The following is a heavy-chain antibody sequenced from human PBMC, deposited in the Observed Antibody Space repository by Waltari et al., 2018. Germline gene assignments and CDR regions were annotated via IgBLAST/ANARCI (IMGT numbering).Heavy chain of an antibody. J-gene: IGHJ5*02. V-gene: IGHV1-8*01. CDR1: GYTFTSYD. CDR3: ARGGPARGIAVAGPGFDP. D-gene: IGHD6-19*01. CDR2: MNPNSGNT. Sequence: QVQLVQSGAEVKKPGASVKVSCKASGYTFTSYDLNWVRQATRQGLEWMGWMNPNSGNTGYAQKFQGRVTMTRNTSISTAYMELSSLRSEDTAVYYCARGGPARGIAVAGPGFDPWGQGTLVTVSS.